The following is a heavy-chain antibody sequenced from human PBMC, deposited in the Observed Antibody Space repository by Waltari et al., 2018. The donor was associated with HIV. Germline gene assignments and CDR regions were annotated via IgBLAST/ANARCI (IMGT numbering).Heavy chain of an antibody. CDR2: IYHSGST. CDR1: GYSISSGYY. V-gene: IGHV4-38-2*02. Sequence: QVQLQESGPGLVKPSETLSLTCTVSGYSISSGYYRGWIRQPPGKGLEWIGSIYHSGSTYYNPSLKSRVTISVDTSKNQFSLKLSSVTAADTAVYYCARGGTLFYDTPGYWGQGTLVTVSS. D-gene: IGHD3-9*01. CDR3: ARGGTLFYDTPGY. J-gene: IGHJ4*02.